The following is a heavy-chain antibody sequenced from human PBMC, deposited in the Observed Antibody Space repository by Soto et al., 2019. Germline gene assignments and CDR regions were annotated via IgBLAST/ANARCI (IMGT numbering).Heavy chain of an antibody. D-gene: IGHD6-19*01. J-gene: IGHJ4*02. Sequence: GGSLRLSCAASGFTFSSYAMSWVRQAPGKGLEWVSAISGSGGSTYYADSVKGRFTISRDNSKNTLDLQMNNLRAEDTAVYYCAKDLAVAGGIFDYWGQGTLVTVSS. V-gene: IGHV3-23*01. CDR3: AKDLAVAGGIFDY. CDR2: ISGSGGST. CDR1: GFTFSSYA.